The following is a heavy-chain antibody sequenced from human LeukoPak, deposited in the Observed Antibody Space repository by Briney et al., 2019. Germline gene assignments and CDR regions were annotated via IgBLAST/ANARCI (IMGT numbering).Heavy chain of an antibody. CDR2: ISGTSTYI. CDR3: ARVPGDV. CDR1: GFTFSSYW. Sequence: GGSLRLSCAASGFTFSSYWMHWVRQAPGKGLEWVSSISGTSTYIYYGDSVKGRFTISRDNAKNSLYLQMNSLRAEDTGVYYCARVPGDVWGKGTTVTVSS. J-gene: IGHJ6*04. V-gene: IGHV3-21*01.